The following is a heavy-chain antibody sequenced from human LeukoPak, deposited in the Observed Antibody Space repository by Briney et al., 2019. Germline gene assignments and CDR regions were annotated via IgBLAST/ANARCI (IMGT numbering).Heavy chain of an antibody. Sequence: GGSLRLSCEGSGFTFGDYGMSWVRQAPGKGPEWVAGISWNSDSTGYLDSVKGRFTISRDNAKNSLYLQMNSLRVEDTALYYCARDRRGITGTEWFDPWGQGTLVTVSS. CDR3: ARDRRGITGTEWFDP. D-gene: IGHD1-20*01. CDR2: ISWNSDST. CDR1: GFTFGDYG. V-gene: IGHV3-20*04. J-gene: IGHJ5*02.